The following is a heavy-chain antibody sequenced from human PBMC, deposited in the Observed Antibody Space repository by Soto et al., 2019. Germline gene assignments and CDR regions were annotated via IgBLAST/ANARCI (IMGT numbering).Heavy chain of an antibody. V-gene: IGHV1-69*02. J-gene: IGHJ6*03. CDR1: GGTFSSYT. Sequence: ASVKVSCKASGGTFSSYTISWVRQAPGQGLEWMGRIIPILGIANYAQKFQGRVTITADKSTSTAYMELSSLRSEDTAVYYCARAHKPDANYYYMDVWGKGTTVTVSS. CDR3: ARAHKPDANYYYMDV. CDR2: IIPILGIA.